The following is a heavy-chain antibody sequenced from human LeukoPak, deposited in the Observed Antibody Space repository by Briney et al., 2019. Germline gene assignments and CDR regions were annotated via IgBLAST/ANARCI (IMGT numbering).Heavy chain of an antibody. CDR3: ARAPPVTPFDY. J-gene: IGHJ4*02. Sequence: GGSLRLSCAASGFTFRSYEMNWVRQAPGKGLEWVSYISSTGSTIYYADSVKGRFTISRDNAKNSLYLQMNSLRAEDTAVYYCARAPPVTPFDYWGQGTLVTVSS. CDR2: ISSTGSTI. CDR1: GFTFRSYE. V-gene: IGHV3-48*03. D-gene: IGHD4-17*01.